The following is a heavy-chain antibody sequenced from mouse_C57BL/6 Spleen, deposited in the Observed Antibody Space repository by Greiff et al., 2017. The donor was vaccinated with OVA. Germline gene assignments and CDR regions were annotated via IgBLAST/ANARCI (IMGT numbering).Heavy chain of an antibody. CDR1: GYTFTSYW. CDR3: ARDGNWGYYAMDY. J-gene: IGHJ4*01. Sequence: QVHVKQSGAELAKPGASVKLSCKASGYTFTSYWMHWVKQRPGQGLEWIGYINPSSGYTKYNQKFKDKATLTADKSSSTAYMQLSSLTYEDSAVYYCARDGNWGYYAMDYWGQGTSVTVSS. CDR2: INPSSGYT. V-gene: IGHV1-7*01. D-gene: IGHD2-1*01.